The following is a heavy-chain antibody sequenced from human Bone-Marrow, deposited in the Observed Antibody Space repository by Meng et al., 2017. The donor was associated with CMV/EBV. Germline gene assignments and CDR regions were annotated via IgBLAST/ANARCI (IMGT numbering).Heavy chain of an antibody. V-gene: IGHV5-10-1*01. J-gene: IGHJ4*02. CDR2: IDPSDSYP. Sequence: GSGYSFTSYWISWVRQMPGKGLEWMGRIDPSDSYPNYSPSFQGHVTISADKSISTAYLQWSSLKASDTAMYYCARCSDSTLFPVCDYWGQGTLVTVSS. CDR1: GYSFTSYW. CDR3: ARCSDSTLFPVCDY. D-gene: IGHD2-2*01.